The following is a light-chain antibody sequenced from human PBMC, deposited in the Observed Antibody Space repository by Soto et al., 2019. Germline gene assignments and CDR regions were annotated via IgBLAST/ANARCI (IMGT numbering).Light chain of an antibody. CDR1: SSDVGGYNY. J-gene: IGLJ1*01. Sequence: QSALTQPPSASGSPGQSVTISCTGTSSDVGGYNYVSWYQQHPGKAPKLMIYEVNKRPSGVPDRFSGSKSGNTASLTVSGLQADDEADYYCSSFAGSNNFVFGTGTKLTVL. CDR2: EVN. V-gene: IGLV2-8*01. CDR3: SSFAGSNNFV.